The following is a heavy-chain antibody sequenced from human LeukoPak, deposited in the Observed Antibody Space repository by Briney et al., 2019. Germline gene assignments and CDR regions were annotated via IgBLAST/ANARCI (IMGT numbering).Heavy chain of an antibody. Sequence: ASVKVSCKASGYTFTSYGISWVRQAPGQGLEWMGWICAYNGNTNYAQKLQGRVTMTTDTSTSTAYMELRSLRSDDTAVYYCARLYYDSSGYSNYFDYWGQGTLVTVSS. V-gene: IGHV1-18*01. J-gene: IGHJ4*02. D-gene: IGHD3-22*01. CDR3: ARLYYDSSGYSNYFDY. CDR1: GYTFTSYG. CDR2: ICAYNGNT.